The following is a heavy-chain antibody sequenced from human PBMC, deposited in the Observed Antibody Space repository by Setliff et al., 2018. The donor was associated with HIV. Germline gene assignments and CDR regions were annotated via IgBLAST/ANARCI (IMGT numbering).Heavy chain of an antibody. Sequence: GASVKVSCKASGYSFINYAMNWVRQAPGQGLEWMGWINTQTGSPTYAQAFTGRFVFSVDTSVTTTYLQISVLKADDTAVYYCARALYGEYGGDLNWLDPWGQGTLVTVS. CDR3: ARALYGEYGGDLNWLDP. CDR2: INTQTGSP. CDR1: GYSFINYA. V-gene: IGHV7-4-1*02. D-gene: IGHD4-17*01. J-gene: IGHJ5*02.